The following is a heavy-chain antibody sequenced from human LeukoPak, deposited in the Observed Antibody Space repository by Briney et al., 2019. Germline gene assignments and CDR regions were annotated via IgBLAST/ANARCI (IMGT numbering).Heavy chain of an antibody. J-gene: IGHJ4*02. V-gene: IGHV3-9*01. Sequence: GGSLRLSCAASGFTFDDYAMHWVRQAPGKGLEWVSGISWNSGSIGYADSVKGRFTISRDNAKNSLYLQMNSLRAEDTAVYYRASGTGELDYWGQGTLVTVSS. CDR2: ISWNSGSI. D-gene: IGHD7-27*01. CDR3: ASGTGELDY. CDR1: GFTFDDYA.